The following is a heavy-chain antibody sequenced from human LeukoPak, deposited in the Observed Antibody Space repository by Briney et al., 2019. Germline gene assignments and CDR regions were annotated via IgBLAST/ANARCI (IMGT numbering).Heavy chain of an antibody. CDR2: ISSSGSTI. D-gene: IGHD3-22*01. V-gene: IGHV3-11*01. J-gene: IGHJ4*02. Sequence: GGSLRLSCTASGFTFGDYAMSWFRQAPGKGLEWVSYISSSGSTIYYADSVKGRFTISRDNAKNSLYLQMNSLRAEDTALYYCVKDYDSSGYYPDYWGQGTLVTVSS. CDR1: GFTFGDYA. CDR3: VKDYDSSGYYPDY.